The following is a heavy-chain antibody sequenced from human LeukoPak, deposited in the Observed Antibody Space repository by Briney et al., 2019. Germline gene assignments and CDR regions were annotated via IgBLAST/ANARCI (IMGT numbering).Heavy chain of an antibody. CDR1: GFTFSTYA. D-gene: IGHD3-22*01. V-gene: IGHV3-23*01. CDR3: AKIPHSSYYYDSSGYLDY. J-gene: IGHJ4*02. CDR2: ISGSGGST. Sequence: QPGGSLRLSCAASGFTFSTYAMNWVRQAPGKGLEWVSAISGSGGSTYTADSVKGRFTISRNNSKNTLYLQMNSLRAEDTAIYYCAKIPHSSYYYDSSGYLDYWGQGTLASVSS.